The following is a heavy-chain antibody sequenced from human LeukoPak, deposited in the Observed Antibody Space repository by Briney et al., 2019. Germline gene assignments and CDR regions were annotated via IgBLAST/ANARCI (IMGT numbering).Heavy chain of an antibody. CDR2: IYYSGST. D-gene: IGHD4-17*01. Sequence: SETLSLTSTVSGGSIGSYYWSWIRQPPGKGLEWIGYIYYSGSTNYNPSLKSRVTISVDTSKNQFSLKLSSVTAADTAVYYCASLRYPYYYYYGMDVWGHGTTVTVSS. V-gene: IGHV4-59*01. CDR1: GGSIGSYY. CDR3: ASLRYPYYYYYGMDV. J-gene: IGHJ6*02.